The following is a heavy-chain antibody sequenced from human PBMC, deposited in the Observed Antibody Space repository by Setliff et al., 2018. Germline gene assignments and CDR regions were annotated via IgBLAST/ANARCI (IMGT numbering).Heavy chain of an antibody. CDR1: GFTFSTSS. D-gene: IGHD2-15*01. CDR2: ISGDSVRS. V-gene: IGHV3-23*01. Sequence: GGSLRLSCAASGFTFSTSSMSWARQAPGTGLEWVSAISGDSVRSYYADSVKGRFTISRDNSENTLYLQMNSLRPDDTAVYHCARSDGGSWRLDYWGQGTLVTVSS. J-gene: IGHJ4*02. CDR3: ARSDGGSWRLDY.